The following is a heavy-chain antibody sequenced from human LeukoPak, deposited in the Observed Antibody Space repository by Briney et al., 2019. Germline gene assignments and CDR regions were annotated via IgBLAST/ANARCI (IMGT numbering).Heavy chain of an antibody. D-gene: IGHD3-10*01. CDR3: AKDLDYYGSGSYLPHDY. CDR2: IRYDGSNK. V-gene: IGHV3-30*02. Sequence: GGSLRLSCAASGFTFSSYGMHWVRQAPGKGLEWVAFIRYDGSNKYYADSVKGRFTISRDNSKNTLYLQMNSLRAEDTAVYYCAKDLDYYGSGSYLPHDYRGQGTLVTVSS. CDR1: GFTFSSYG. J-gene: IGHJ4*02.